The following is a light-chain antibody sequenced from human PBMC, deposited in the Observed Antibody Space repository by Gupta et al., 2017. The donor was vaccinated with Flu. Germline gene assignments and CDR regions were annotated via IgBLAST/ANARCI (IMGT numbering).Light chain of an antibody. V-gene: IGKV3-20*01. CDR1: QNVISTY. CDR2: CAS. J-gene: IGKJ3*01. CDR3: CQYGTSPPIT. Sequence: NRSLSPGEEATIHCSAGQNVISTYLAWYQQKTGKDARILIECASTRATGSPARSISSSSCTAYTLIIISLQAPDDLVKYCCQYGTSPPITFGTGTRVKIK.